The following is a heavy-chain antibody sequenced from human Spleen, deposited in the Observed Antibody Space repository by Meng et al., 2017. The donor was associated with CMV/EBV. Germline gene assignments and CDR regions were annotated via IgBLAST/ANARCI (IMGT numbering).Heavy chain of an antibody. CDR3: AKDAARQYYDSSGYYFDY. Sequence: LSLTCAASGFTFSAYEMNWVRLAPGKGLEWVSYISGSGNIKYYADSVKGRFTISRDNAKNSLYLQMNSLRVEDTAVYFCAKDAARQYYDSSGYYFDYWGLGTLVTVSS. J-gene: IGHJ4*02. CDR1: GFTFSAYE. V-gene: IGHV3-48*03. CDR2: ISGSGNIK. D-gene: IGHD3-22*01.